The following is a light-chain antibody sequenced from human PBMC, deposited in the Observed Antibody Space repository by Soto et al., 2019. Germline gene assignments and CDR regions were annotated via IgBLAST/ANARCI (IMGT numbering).Light chain of an antibody. J-gene: IGKJ2*01. Sequence: DVQLTQSPSFLSASVGDRVTITCRASQGIRGHLAWYQQTPGRGPKLLIYAASTLQSGLPSRFSGSGFGTDFTLAISNLQPEDLATYYCQQVDGYPHTFGQGTKLEIK. V-gene: IGKV1-9*01. CDR3: QQVDGYPHT. CDR2: AAS. CDR1: QGIRGH.